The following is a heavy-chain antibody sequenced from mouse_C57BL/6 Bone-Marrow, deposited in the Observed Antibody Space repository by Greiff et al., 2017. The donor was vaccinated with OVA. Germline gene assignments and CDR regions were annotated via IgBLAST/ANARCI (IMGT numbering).Heavy chain of an antibody. CDR3: ARLRYNAMDY. CDR2: IYPRDGST. Sequence: QVQLQQSGPELVKPGASVKLSCKASGYTFTSYDINWVKQRPGQGLEWIGWIYPRDGSTKYNEKFKGKATLTVDTSSSTAYMELYSLTTEDSAVYFGARLRYNAMDYWGQGTSVTVSS. CDR1: GYTFTSYD. V-gene: IGHV1-85*01. J-gene: IGHJ4*01.